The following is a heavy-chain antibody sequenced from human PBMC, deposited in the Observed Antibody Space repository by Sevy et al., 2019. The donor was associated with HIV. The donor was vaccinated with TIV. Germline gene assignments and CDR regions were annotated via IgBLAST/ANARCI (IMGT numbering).Heavy chain of an antibody. V-gene: IGHV3-30-3*01. CDR1: GFAFSTHA. J-gene: IGHJ4*02. D-gene: IGHD1-26*01. CDR2: ISYDGTNK. CDR3: ARVFTGWDLQLDY. Sequence: GGSLRLSCVASGFAFSTHAMHWVRQAPDKGLEWVAVISYDGTNKNYADSVKDRFTISRDNSKNTLYLQMNSLGADDSAVYHCARVFTGWDLQLDYWGQGTLVTVSS.